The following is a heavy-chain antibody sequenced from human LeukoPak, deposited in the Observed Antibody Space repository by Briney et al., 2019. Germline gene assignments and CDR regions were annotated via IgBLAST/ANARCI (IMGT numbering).Heavy chain of an antibody. V-gene: IGHV3-30*04. J-gene: IGHJ4*02. CDR1: GFTFSSYA. CDR3: AKDGDYYDSSGYYYHFDY. Sequence: GGSLRLSCAASGFTFSSYAMHWVRQAPGKGLEWVAVISYDGSNKYYADSVKGRFTISRDNSKNTLYLQMNSLRAEDTAVYYCAKDGDYYDSSGYYYHFDYWGQGTLVTVSS. D-gene: IGHD3-22*01. CDR2: ISYDGSNK.